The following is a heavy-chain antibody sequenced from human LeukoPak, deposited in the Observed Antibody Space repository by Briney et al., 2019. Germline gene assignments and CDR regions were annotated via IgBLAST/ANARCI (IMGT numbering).Heavy chain of an antibody. CDR3: ARAGDSALFEYYYYYMDV. CDR2: IYYSGST. Sequence: PSETLSLTSTVSGGSISSSSYYWGWIRQPPGKGLEWIGSIYYSGSTYYNPSLKSRVTISVDTSKNQFSLKLSSVTAADTAVYYCARAGDSALFEYYYYYMDVWGKGTTVTVCS. V-gene: IGHV4-39*07. D-gene: IGHD1-1*01. CDR1: GGSISSSSYY. J-gene: IGHJ6*03.